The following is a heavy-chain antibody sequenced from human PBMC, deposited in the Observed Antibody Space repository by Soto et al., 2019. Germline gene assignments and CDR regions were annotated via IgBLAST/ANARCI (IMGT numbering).Heavy chain of an antibody. V-gene: IGHV4-34*01. D-gene: IGHD3-10*01. Sequence: PSETLSLTCAVYGGSFSGYYWSWIRQPPGKGLEWIGEINHSGSTNYNPSLKSRFTISVDTSKNQFSLKLSSVTAADTAVYYCARLAPSRSKYYYGSGSYYYYYYGMDVWGQGTTVTVSS. CDR1: GGSFSGYY. CDR2: INHSGST. CDR3: ARLAPSRSKYYYGSGSYYYYYYGMDV. J-gene: IGHJ6*02.